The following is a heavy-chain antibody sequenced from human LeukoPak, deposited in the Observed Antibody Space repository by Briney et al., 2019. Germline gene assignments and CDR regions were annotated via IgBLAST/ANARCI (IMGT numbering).Heavy chain of an antibody. D-gene: IGHD6-13*01. J-gene: IGHJ4*02. CDR3: ARARSAAGNFDY. CDR1: GGSISSGGYY. Sequence: SQTLSLTCTVSGGSISSGGYYWSWIRQHPGKGLEWIGYIYYSGSTYYNPSLKSRVTISADTSKNQFSLKLSSVTAADTAVYYCARARSAAGNFDYWGQGTLVTVSS. CDR2: IYYSGST. V-gene: IGHV4-31*03.